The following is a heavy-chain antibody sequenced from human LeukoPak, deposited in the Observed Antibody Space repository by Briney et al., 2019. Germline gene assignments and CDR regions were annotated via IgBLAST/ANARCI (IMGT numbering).Heavy chain of an antibody. V-gene: IGHV3-23*01. CDR2: ISGSGGST. Sequence: PGGTLRLSCAASEFTFSSYGMSWVRQAPGKGLEWVSAISGSGGSTYYADSVKGRFTISRDNAKNSLYLQMNSLRAEDTAVYYCARDLLSSSWYGEVDYWGQGTLVTVSS. CDR3: ARDLLSSSWYGEVDY. D-gene: IGHD6-13*01. J-gene: IGHJ4*02. CDR1: EFTFSSYG.